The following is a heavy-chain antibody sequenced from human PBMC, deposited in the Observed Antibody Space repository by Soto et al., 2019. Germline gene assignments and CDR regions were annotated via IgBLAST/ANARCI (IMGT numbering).Heavy chain of an antibody. CDR2: ISHRGST. CDR3: GRVDDY. J-gene: IGHJ4*02. V-gene: IGHV4-34*01. Sequence: SETLSLTCAVYGESFSGHYWSWIRQPPGKGLEWIGEISHRGSTKYNPSLKSRVTMSVDTSKNQFSLKLNSVTAADTAVYYCGRVDDYWGQGTLVTVSS. CDR1: GESFSGHY.